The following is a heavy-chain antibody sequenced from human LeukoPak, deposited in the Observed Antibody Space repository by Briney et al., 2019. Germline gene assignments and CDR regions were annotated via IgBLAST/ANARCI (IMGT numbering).Heavy chain of an antibody. D-gene: IGHD3-3*01. J-gene: IGHJ4*02. V-gene: IGHV3-23*01. CDR1: GFTFSSYA. Sequence: GGSLRLSCAASGFTFSSYAMSWVCQAPGKGLEWVSAISGSGGSTYYADSVKGRFTISRDNSKNTLYLQMNSLRAEDTAVYYCAKESYDFWSGYQKYYFDYWGQGTLVTVSS. CDR2: ISGSGGST. CDR3: AKESYDFWSGYQKYYFDY.